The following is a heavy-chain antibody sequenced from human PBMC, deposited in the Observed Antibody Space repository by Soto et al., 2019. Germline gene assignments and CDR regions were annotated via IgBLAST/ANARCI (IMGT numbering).Heavy chain of an antibody. D-gene: IGHD2-21*02. V-gene: IGHV3-48*02. CDR3: ARLPKGSLVTG. Sequence: GGSLRLSCASSWVSFIDYSMNWVRQAPGKGLEWVSYITSTGGIIYYADSVKGRFTVSRDNAKNSLFLQMNSLRDEDTAVYYCARLPKGSLVTGWGQGTLVTVSS. CDR2: ITSTGGII. CDR1: WVSFIDYS. J-gene: IGHJ4*02.